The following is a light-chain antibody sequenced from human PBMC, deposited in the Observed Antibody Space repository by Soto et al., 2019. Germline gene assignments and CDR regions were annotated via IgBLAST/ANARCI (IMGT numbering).Light chain of an antibody. CDR2: GTS. CDR1: QSVSSS. V-gene: IGKV3-15*01. CDR3: QRQDYCPSVT. J-gene: IGKJ4*01. Sequence: EIVMTQSPATLSVSPGERATLSCRASQSVSSSLAWYQQKPGQAPRLLIYGTSTRATGIPAAFSGSGSGTETDFTLSSLRSEDFAIYYCQRQDYCPSVTFGGGTKVDTK.